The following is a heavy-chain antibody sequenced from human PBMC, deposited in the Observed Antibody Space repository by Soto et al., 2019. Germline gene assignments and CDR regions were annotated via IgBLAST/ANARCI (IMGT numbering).Heavy chain of an antibody. V-gene: IGHV4-31*03. CDR2: IFYSGST. CDR1: GGSINSGGYY. J-gene: IGHJ4*02. CDR3: ARNSISKKIDY. D-gene: IGHD3-22*01. Sequence: QVQLQESGPGLVKPSQTLSLTCSVSGGSINSGGYYWTWSRQHPGKGLEWIGNIFYSGSTSYNPSLKSRLTISIDTSKTNFSLKLSSVTAADTAVYYCARNSISKKIDYWGQGTLVTVSS.